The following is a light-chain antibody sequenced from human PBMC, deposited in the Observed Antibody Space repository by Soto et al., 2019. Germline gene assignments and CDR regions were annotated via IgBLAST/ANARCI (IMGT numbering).Light chain of an antibody. CDR3: SSYTSSSTLYV. CDR2: DVS. Sequence: QSALTQPASVSGSPGQSITISCTGTSSDVGGYNYVSWYQQHPGKAPKLMIYDVSNRPSGVSNRFSGSKSGNTASLTISGLQAEGEADYECSSYTSSSTLYVFGTGTKVTVL. J-gene: IGLJ1*01. V-gene: IGLV2-14*01. CDR1: SSDVGGYNY.